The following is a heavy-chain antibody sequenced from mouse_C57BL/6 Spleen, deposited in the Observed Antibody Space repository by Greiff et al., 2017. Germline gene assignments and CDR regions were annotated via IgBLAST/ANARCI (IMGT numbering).Heavy chain of an antibody. J-gene: IGHJ4*01. V-gene: IGHV14-2*01. CDR1: GFNIKDYY. CDR2: IDPEDGET. Sequence: EVQLQQSGAELVKPGASVKLSCTASGFNIKDYYMHWVKQRTEQGLEWIGRIDPEDGETKYAPKFQGKATITADTSSSTAYMQLSSLTSEDSAVYFCARSPDSYYYAMDYWGQGTSVTVSS. CDR3: ARSPDSYYYAMDY.